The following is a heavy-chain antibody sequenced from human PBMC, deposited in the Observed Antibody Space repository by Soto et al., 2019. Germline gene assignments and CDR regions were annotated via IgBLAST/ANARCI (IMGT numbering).Heavy chain of an antibody. CDR1: GGTFNRNT. D-gene: IGHD4-17*01. CDR3: AREGGHNYGLGRGHLFDP. V-gene: IGHV1-69*01. Sequence: QVQLVQSGAEVKKSGSSVKVSCKASGGTFNRNTINWVRQAPGQGLEWMGGIIPMFRSPSYGQKFQGRVTISADESTNTVYMEMSSLRSDDTAVYYCAREGGHNYGLGRGHLFDPWGQGTLVTVSS. CDR2: IIPMFRSP. J-gene: IGHJ5*02.